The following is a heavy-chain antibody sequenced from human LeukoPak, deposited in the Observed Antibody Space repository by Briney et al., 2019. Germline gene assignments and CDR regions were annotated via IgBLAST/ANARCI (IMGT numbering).Heavy chain of an antibody. CDR2: ISGSGGST. CDR3: ARDPGGWYFDL. D-gene: IGHD1-14*01. J-gene: IGHJ2*01. Sequence: GGSLRLSCAASGFTFSSYAMSWVRQAPGKGLEWVSAISGSGGSTYYADSVKGWFTISRDNSKNTLFLQMNSLRAEDTAVYYCARDPGGWYFDLWGRGTLVTVSS. V-gene: IGHV3-23*01. CDR1: GFTFSSYA.